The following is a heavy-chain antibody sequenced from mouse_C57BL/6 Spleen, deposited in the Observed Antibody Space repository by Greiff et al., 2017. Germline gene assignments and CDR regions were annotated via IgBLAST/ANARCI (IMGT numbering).Heavy chain of an antibody. CDR3: ARRSSYGNYYAMDY. J-gene: IGHJ4*01. Sequence: VKLQESGAELVRPGTSVKVSCKASGYAFTNYLIEWVKQRPGQGLEWIGVINPGSGGTNYNEKFKGKATLTADKSSSTAYMQLSSLTSEDSAVYFCARRSSYGNYYAMDYWGQGTSVTVSS. V-gene: IGHV1-54*01. CDR1: GYAFTNYL. D-gene: IGHD2-1*01. CDR2: INPGSGGT.